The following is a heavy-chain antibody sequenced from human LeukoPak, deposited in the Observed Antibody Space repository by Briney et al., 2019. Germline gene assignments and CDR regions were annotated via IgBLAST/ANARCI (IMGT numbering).Heavy chain of an antibody. V-gene: IGHV4-59*08. CDR2: IYYSGST. CDR1: GGSISSYY. CDR3: ARHDSGWYYWFDP. Sequence: PETLSLTCTVSGGSISSYYWSWIRQPPGKGLEWIGYIYYSGSTNYNPSLKSRVTISVDTSKNQFSLKLSSVTAADTAVYYCARHDSGWYYWFDPWGQGTLVTVSS. J-gene: IGHJ5*02. D-gene: IGHD6-19*01.